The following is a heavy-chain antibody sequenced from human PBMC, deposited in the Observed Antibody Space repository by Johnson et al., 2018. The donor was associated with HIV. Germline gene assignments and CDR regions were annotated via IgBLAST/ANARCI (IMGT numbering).Heavy chain of an antibody. J-gene: IGHJ3*02. CDR2: ISYDGSNK. CDR3: ARITTPSYSGSYYGAFDI. D-gene: IGHD1-26*01. V-gene: IGHV3-30-3*01. Sequence: QLVESGGGVVQPGRSLRLSCAASGFTFSNYAMHWVRQAPGKGLEWVALISYDGSNKYHADSVKGRFTISRDNAKNSLYLQMNSLRAEDTALYYCARITTPSYSGSYYGAFDIWGQGTMVTVSS. CDR1: GFTFSNYA.